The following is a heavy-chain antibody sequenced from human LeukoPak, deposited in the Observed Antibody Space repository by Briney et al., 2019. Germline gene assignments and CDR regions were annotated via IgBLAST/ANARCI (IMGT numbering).Heavy chain of an antibody. Sequence: GGSLRLSCAASGFTFSSYSMNWVRQAPGKGLEWVSYIGSRSNTIYYADSVKGRFTISRDNAKNSLFLQMNSLRDEDTSVYYCARAVTVVTRGGLVFDYWGQGTLVTVSS. CDR2: IGSRSNTI. J-gene: IGHJ4*02. CDR1: GFTFSSYS. D-gene: IGHD2-21*02. V-gene: IGHV3-48*02. CDR3: ARAVTVVTRGGLVFDY.